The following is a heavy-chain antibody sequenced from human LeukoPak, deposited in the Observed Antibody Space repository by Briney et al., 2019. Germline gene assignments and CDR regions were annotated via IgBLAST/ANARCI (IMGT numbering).Heavy chain of an antibody. D-gene: IGHD3-10*01. CDR3: ARDSYYGSGSYEGY. J-gene: IGHJ4*02. Sequence: GRSLRLSCAASRLTFSSYEMNWVRQAPGKGLEWVSYISRSGSTIYYADSVKGRFTISRDNAKNSLYLQMNSLRAEDTAVYYCARDSYYGSGSYEGYWGQGTLVTVSS. CDR1: RLTFSSYE. CDR2: ISRSGSTI. V-gene: IGHV3-48*03.